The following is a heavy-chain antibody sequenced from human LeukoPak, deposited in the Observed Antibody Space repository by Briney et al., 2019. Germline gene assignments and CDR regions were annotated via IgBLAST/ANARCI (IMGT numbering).Heavy chain of an antibody. J-gene: IGHJ3*02. D-gene: IGHD4-17*01. CDR2: ISSSSSYI. CDR1: GFTFSSYS. CDR3: ARERGAYGGDAFDI. V-gene: IGHV3-21*01. Sequence: GGSLRLSCAASGFTFSSYSMNWVRQTPGKGLEWVSSISSSSSYIFYADSVKGRFTMSRDNAKKSLFLQMNSLRAEDTAVYYCARERGAYGGDAFDIWGQGTMVTVSS.